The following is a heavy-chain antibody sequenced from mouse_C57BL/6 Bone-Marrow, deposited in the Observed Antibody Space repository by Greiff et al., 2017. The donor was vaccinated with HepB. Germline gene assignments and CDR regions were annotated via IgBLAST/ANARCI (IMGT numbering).Heavy chain of an antibody. Sequence: VQLQQSGPVLVKPGASVKMSCKASGYTFTDYYMNWVKQSHGKSLEWIGVINPYNGGTSYNQKFKGKATLTVDTSYSTAYMELNSLTSEDSAVYYCARYGRGPWFAYWGQGTLVTVSA. D-gene: IGHD1-1*01. CDR2: INPYNGGT. CDR1: GYTFTDYY. V-gene: IGHV1-19*01. J-gene: IGHJ3*01. CDR3: ARYGRGPWFAY.